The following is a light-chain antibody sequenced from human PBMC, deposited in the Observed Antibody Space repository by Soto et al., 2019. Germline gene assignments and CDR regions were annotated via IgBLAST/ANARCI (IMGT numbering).Light chain of an antibody. CDR3: ASYTETGSRV. Sequence: QSALTQPASVSGSPGQSITISCTGTSSDVGGYDYVSWFQHHPGKAPKLIIYDVDNRPSGISTRFSGRKSGNTASLSISGLQAADEADYYCASYTETGSRVFGGGTKLTVL. CDR2: DVD. V-gene: IGLV2-14*01. CDR1: SSDVGGYDY. J-gene: IGLJ3*02.